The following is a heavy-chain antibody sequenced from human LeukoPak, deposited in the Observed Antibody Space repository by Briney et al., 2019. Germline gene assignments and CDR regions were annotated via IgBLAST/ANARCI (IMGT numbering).Heavy chain of an antibody. D-gene: IGHD3-3*01. Sequence: PGGSLRLSCAASGFIFHYYGMHWVRQAPGKGLEWVAVISSDHYNKYYADSAMGRFTISRDNSKNTLYLQMTTLRNEDTAVYYCARSERIAISGLVPYFDYWGQGTLVTVSS. J-gene: IGHJ4*02. CDR3: ARSERIAISGLVPYFDY. V-gene: IGHV3-30*03. CDR1: GFIFHYYG. CDR2: ISSDHYNK.